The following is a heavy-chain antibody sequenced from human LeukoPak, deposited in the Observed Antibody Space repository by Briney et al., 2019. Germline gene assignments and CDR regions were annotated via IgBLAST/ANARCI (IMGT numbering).Heavy chain of an antibody. CDR2: ISSSSSYI. CDR3: DVWRDYPTSRYYYGMDV. D-gene: IGHD3-10*02. J-gene: IGHJ6*02. CDR1: GFTFSSYS. Sequence: GGSLRLSCAASGFTFSSYSMNWVRQAPGKGLEWVSSISSSSSYINYADSVKGRFTISRDNAKNSLYLQMNSLRAEDTAVYYCDVWRDYPTSRYYYGMDVWGQGTTVTVSS. V-gene: IGHV3-21*01.